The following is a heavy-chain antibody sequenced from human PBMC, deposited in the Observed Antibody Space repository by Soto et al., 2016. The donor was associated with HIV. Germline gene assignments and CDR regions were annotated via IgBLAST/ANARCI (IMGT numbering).Heavy chain of an antibody. Sequence: QVQLVSSGAEVKKPGASVTVSCKASGYTFTSYYMHWVRQAPGQGLEWMGIVNPSGDKTIYAQKFQGRVSMTRDTSTGTVYMELSSLRSEDTAVYYCAAYYHGSGSYQYLRVYWGQGTLVTVSS. CDR1: GYTFTSYY. J-gene: IGHJ4*02. CDR3: AAYYHGSGSYQYLRVY. V-gene: IGHV1-46*01. D-gene: IGHD3-10*01. CDR2: VNPSGDKT.